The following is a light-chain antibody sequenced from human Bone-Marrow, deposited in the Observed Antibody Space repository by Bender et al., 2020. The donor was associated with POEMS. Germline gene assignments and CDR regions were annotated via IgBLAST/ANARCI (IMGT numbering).Light chain of an antibody. V-gene: IGLV2-14*03. CDR2: DVN. Sequence: QSALTQSASVSGSPGQSITISCTGTSSDVGAYNYVSWYQQHPGKAPKLIIFDVNNRPSGESYRFSGSKSGNTASLTISGLQTEDEADYYCCSYTTSRTRLFGGGTKLTVL. J-gene: IGLJ2*01. CDR3: CSYTTSRTRL. CDR1: SSDVGAYNY.